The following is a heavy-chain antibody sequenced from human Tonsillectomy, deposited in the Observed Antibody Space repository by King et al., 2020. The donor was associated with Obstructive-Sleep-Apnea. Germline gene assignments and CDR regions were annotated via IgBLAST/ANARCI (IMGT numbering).Heavy chain of an antibody. V-gene: IGHV3-48*02. CDR3: ATGGPDAFDF. Sequence: VQLVVSLGGLVQPGGSLRLSCAASGITCSSYSMNGFRQAPGKRLEGVSDIRSSLITIYYAVPVMGRFTISRDNAKNSLYLQMNSLRDEDTAVYYCATGGPDAFDFWGRGTMVTVSS. CDR1: GITCSSYS. CDR2: IRSSLITI. D-gene: IGHD3-16*01. J-gene: IGHJ3*01.